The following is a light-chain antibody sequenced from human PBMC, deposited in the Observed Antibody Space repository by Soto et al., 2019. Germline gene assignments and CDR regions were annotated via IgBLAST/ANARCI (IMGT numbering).Light chain of an antibody. J-gene: IGKJ4*01. V-gene: IGKV3-20*01. CDR3: QXXGSSPLT. CDR2: GAS. CDR1: QSVSSSY. Sequence: EIVLTQSPGTLSLSPGERATLSCRASQSVSSSYLAWYQQKPGQAPRLLIYGASSRATGIPDRFSGSGSGTDFTLTISRLXPXXXAVYXXQXXGSSPLTXXGGTKVEIK.